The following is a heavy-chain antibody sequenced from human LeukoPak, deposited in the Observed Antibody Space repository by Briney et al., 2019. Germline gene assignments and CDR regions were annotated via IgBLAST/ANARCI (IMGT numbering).Heavy chain of an antibody. V-gene: IGHV4-34*01. CDR3: ARHTWTAVEENWFDP. CDR1: GGSFSGYY. J-gene: IGHJ5*02. CDR2: INHSGST. D-gene: IGHD6-19*01. Sequence: SETLSLTCAVYGGSFSGYYWSWIRQPPGKGLEWIGEINHSGSTNYNPSLKSRVTISVDTSKNQFSLKLSSVTAADTAVYYCARHTWTAVEENWFDPWGQGTLVTVSS.